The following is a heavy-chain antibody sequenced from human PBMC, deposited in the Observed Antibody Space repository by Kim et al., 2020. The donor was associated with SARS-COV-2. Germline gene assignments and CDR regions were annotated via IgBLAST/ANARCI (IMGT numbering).Heavy chain of an antibody. CDR3: ARDRRFLEWLRGAAPYYYYGMDV. Sequence: SVKVSCKASGGTFSSYAISWVRQAPGQGLEWMGGIIPIFGTANYAQKFQGRVTITADESTSTAYMELSSLRSEDTAVYYCARDRRFLEWLRGAAPYYYYGMDVWGQGTTVTVSS. V-gene: IGHV1-69*13. CDR1: GGTFSSYA. J-gene: IGHJ6*02. CDR2: IIPIFGTA. D-gene: IGHD3-3*01.